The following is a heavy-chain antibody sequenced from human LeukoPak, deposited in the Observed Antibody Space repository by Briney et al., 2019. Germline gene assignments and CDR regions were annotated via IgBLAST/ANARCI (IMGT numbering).Heavy chain of an antibody. CDR1: GVSFSGYY. CDR3: ASFYDSSGYLGRTVDY. CDR2: INHSGSP. J-gene: IGHJ4*02. Sequence: TSETLSLTCAVYGVSFSGYYWSWIRQPPGKGLEWIGEINHSGSPNYNPSLKSRVTISVDTSKNQFSLKLSSVTAADTAVYYCASFYDSSGYLGRTVDYWGQGTLVTVSS. V-gene: IGHV4-34*01. D-gene: IGHD3-22*01.